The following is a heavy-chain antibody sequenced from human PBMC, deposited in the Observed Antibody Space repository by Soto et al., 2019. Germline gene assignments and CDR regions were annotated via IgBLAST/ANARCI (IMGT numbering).Heavy chain of an antibody. J-gene: IGHJ6*02. CDR1: GFTFSSYG. CDR2: ISYDGSNK. CDR3: AKDRHTVTTFFEPHYYYGMDV. V-gene: IGHV3-30*18. D-gene: IGHD4-4*01. Sequence: GGSLRLSCAASGFTFSSYGMHWVRQAPGKGLEWVAVISYDGSNKYYADSVKGRFTISRDNSTNTLYLQMNSLRAEDTAVYYCAKDRHTVTTFFEPHYYYGMDVWGQGTTVTVSS.